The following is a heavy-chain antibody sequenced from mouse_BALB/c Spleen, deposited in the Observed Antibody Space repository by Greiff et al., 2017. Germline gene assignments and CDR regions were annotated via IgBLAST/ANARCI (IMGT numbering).Heavy chain of an antibody. CDR3: ARLNYRYPYYAMDY. CDR1: GYTFSSYW. J-gene: IGHJ4*01. V-gene: IGHV1-9*01. Sequence: QVQLQQSGAELMKPGASVKISCKATGYTFSSYWIEWVKQRPGHGLEWIGEILPGSGSTNYNEKFKGKATFTADTSSNTAYMQRSSLTSEDSAVYYCARLNYRYPYYAMDYWGQGTSVTVSS. D-gene: IGHD2-14*01. CDR2: ILPGSGST.